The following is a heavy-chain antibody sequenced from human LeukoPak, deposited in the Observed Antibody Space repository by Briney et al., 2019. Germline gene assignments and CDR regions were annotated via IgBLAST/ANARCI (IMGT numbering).Heavy chain of an antibody. V-gene: IGHV3-23*01. Sequence: GGSPRLPCAASGFTFNNYAMSWVRQAPGKGLEWVSAISASGGTTYYADSVKGRFTISRDNSENTLFLQMNSLRAEDTAVYYCAKEPREYCSSTSCPNWFDSWGQGTLVTVSS. J-gene: IGHJ5*01. CDR1: GFTFNNYA. CDR2: ISASGGTT. D-gene: IGHD2-2*01. CDR3: AKEPREYCSSTSCPNWFDS.